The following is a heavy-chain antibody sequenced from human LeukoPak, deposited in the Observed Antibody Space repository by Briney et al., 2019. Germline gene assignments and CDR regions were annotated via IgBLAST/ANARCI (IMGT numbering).Heavy chain of an antibody. Sequence: GGSLRLSCAASGFTFQNAWTTWVRQAPGKGLEWVGRMRSNRDGGTSDYAAPVKGRFTISRDDSKNTVYLHMNSLRAEDTAVYYCTTLSNDVHYWGQGTLVTVS. CDR2: MRSNRDGGTS. CDR1: GFTFQNAW. J-gene: IGHJ4*02. V-gene: IGHV3-15*01. CDR3: TTLSNDVHY. D-gene: IGHD4-11*01.